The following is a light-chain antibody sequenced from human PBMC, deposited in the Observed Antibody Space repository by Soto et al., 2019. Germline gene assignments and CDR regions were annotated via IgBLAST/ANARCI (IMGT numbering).Light chain of an antibody. CDR1: QSVSSN. V-gene: IGKV3-15*01. CDR2: GAS. CDR3: QQYNNWPPVT. Sequence: IVLTQYTATLSLSPGERATLSCRASQSVSSNLAWYQQKPGQAPRLLIYGASTRATGIPARFSGSGSGTEFTLTISSLQSEDFAVYYCQQYNNWPPVTFAQRTKV. J-gene: IGKJ1*01.